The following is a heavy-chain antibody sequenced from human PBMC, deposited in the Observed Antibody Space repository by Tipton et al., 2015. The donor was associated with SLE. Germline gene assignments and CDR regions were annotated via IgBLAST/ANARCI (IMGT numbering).Heavy chain of an antibody. Sequence: TLSLTCNVSGDSISGYYWNWIRQPPGKGLEWVGYIYYSGSTNYNPSLKSRVTISVDTSKNQFSLKLSSVTAADTAVYYCASSEYGGNYYYYYYGMDVWGQGTTVTVSS. D-gene: IGHD4-23*01. V-gene: IGHV4-59*01. J-gene: IGHJ6*02. CDR1: GDSISGYY. CDR3: ASSEYGGNYYYYYYGMDV. CDR2: IYYSGST.